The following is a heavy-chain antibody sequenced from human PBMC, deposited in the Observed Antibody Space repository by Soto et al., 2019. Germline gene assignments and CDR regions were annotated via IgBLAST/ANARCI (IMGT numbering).Heavy chain of an antibody. V-gene: IGHV3-30*18. CDR1: GFTFSSYG. J-gene: IGHJ5*02. CDR3: AKEAITGTKRGHFDP. D-gene: IGHD1-7*01. CDR2: ISYDGSNK. Sequence: PGGSLRLSCAASGFTFSSYGMHWVRQAPGKGLEWVAVISYDGSNKYYADSVKGRFTISRDNSKNMLYLQMNSLRAEDTAVYYCAKEAITGTKRGHFDPWGQGTLVTVSS.